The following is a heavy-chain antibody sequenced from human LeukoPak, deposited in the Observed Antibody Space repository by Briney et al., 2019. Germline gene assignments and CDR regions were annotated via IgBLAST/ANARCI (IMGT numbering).Heavy chain of an antibody. V-gene: IGHV3-21*01. D-gene: IGHD3-9*01. CDR2: ISSSSSYI. CDR1: GFTFSSYS. Sequence: GGSLRLSCAASGFTFSSYSMNWVRQAPGKGLEWVSSISSSSSYIYYADSVKGRFTISRDNAKNSLYLQMNSLRAEDTAVYYCAREVRDILTPDAFGIWGQGTMVTVSS. CDR3: AREVRDILTPDAFGI. J-gene: IGHJ3*02.